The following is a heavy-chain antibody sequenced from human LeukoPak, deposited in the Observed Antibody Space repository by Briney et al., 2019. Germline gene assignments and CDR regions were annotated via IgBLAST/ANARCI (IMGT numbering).Heavy chain of an antibody. Sequence: SETLSLTCTVSGGSISSYYWSWIRQPAGKGLEWIGRIYTSGSTNYNPSLKSRVTMSVDTSKNQFSLKLSSVTAADTAVYYCAREERELGYCSSTSCFYNWFDPWGQGTLVTVXS. CDR3: AREERELGYCSSTSCFYNWFDP. CDR1: GGSISSYY. J-gene: IGHJ5*02. V-gene: IGHV4-4*07. CDR2: IYTSGST. D-gene: IGHD2-2*01.